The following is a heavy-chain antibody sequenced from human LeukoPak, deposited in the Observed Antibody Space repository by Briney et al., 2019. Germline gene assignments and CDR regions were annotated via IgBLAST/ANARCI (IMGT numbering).Heavy chain of an antibody. V-gene: IGHV4-39*07. Sequence: ASETLSLTCTVSGGSISSSSYYWGWIRQPPGKGLEWIGTIYYSGSTYYNPSLKSRVTISVDTSKNQFSLKLSSVTAADTAVYYCARDQDDYGDYPGWFDPWGQGTLVTVSS. CDR2: IYYSGST. D-gene: IGHD4-17*01. CDR1: GGSISSSSYY. J-gene: IGHJ5*02. CDR3: ARDQDDYGDYPGWFDP.